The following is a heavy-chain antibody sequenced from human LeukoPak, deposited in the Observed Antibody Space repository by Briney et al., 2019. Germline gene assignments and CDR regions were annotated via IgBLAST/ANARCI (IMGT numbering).Heavy chain of an antibody. CDR1: GYTFTSYG. Sequence: ASVKVSCKASGYTFTSYGISWVRQAPGQGREWMGWISAYNGNTNYAQKLQGRVTMTTDTSTSTAYMELRSLRSDDTAVYYCARAPSHSSSWLSDWYFDLWGRGTLVTVSS. V-gene: IGHV1-18*01. D-gene: IGHD6-13*01. J-gene: IGHJ2*01. CDR2: ISAYNGNT. CDR3: ARAPSHSSSWLSDWYFDL.